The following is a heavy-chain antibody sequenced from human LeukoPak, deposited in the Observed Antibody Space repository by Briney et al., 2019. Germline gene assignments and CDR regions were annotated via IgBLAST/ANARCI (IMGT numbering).Heavy chain of an antibody. J-gene: IGHJ6*03. CDR3: ARSSQRTGYYYYYYMDV. Sequence: GGSLRLSCAASGFTVSSNYMSWVRQAPGKGLEWVSVIYSGGSTYYADSVKGRFTISRDNSKNTLYLQMNSLRAEDTAVYYCARSSQRTGYYYYYYMDVWGKGTTVTVSS. D-gene: IGHD1-14*01. CDR2: IYSGGST. V-gene: IGHV3-53*01. CDR1: GFTVSSNY.